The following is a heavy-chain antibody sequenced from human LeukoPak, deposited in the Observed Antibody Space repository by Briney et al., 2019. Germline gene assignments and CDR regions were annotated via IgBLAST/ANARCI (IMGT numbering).Heavy chain of an antibody. CDR2: ISWNSGSI. D-gene: IGHD3-10*01. V-gene: IGHV3-9*01. CDR1: GFTFGDYA. J-gene: IGHJ3*02. Sequence: GGSLRLSCTASGFTFGDYAMHWVRQAPGKGLEWVSGISWNSGSIGYADSVKGRFTISRDNAKNSLYLQMNSLRAEDTALYYCAKDTDASGSDAFDIWGQGTMVTVSS. CDR3: AKDTDASGSDAFDI.